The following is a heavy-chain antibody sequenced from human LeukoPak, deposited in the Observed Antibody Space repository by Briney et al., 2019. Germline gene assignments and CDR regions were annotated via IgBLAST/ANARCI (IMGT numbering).Heavy chain of an antibody. CDR1: GGTFSSYA. CDR3: ARAHIVVVTAILNYYYYGMDV. V-gene: IGHV1-69*13. Sequence: EASVEVSCKASGGTFSSYAISWVRQAPGQGLEWMGGIIPIFGTANYAQKFQGRVTITADESTSTAYMELSSLRSEDTAVYYCARAHIVVVTAILNYYYYGMDVWGQGTTVTVSS. J-gene: IGHJ6*02. D-gene: IGHD2-21*02. CDR2: IIPIFGTA.